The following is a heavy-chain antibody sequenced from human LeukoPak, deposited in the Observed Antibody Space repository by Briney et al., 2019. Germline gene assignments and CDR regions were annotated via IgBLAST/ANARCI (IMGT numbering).Heavy chain of an antibody. Sequence: ASVKVSCKASGYTFTSYGISWVRQAPGQGLEWMGWISAYNGNTNYAQKLQGRVTMTTDTSTSTAYMELRSLRSDDTAVYYCARDAHAMEDILTGYPDKYFDIWGQGTMVTVSS. V-gene: IGHV1-18*01. CDR3: ARDAHAMEDILTGYPDKYFDI. CDR2: ISAYNGNT. J-gene: IGHJ3*02. CDR1: GYTFTSYG. D-gene: IGHD3-9*01.